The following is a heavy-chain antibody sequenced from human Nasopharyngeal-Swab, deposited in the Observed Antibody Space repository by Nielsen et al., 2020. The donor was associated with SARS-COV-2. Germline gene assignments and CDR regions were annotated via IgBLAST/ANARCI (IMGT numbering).Heavy chain of an antibody. J-gene: IGHJ4*02. CDR2: IYSGGST. CDR3: ARDIGGSSGDY. Sequence: EGSLRLSCAASGFTVSSNYMSWVRQAPGKGLEWVSVIYSGGSTYYADSVKGRFTISRDNSKNTLYLQMNSLRAEDTAVYYCARDIGGSSGDYWGQGTLVTVSS. V-gene: IGHV3-53*01. D-gene: IGHD1-26*01. CDR1: GFTVSSNY.